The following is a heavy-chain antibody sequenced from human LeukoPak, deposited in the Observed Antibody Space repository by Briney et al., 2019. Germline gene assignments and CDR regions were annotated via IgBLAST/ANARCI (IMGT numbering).Heavy chain of an antibody. CDR2: INHSGST. J-gene: IGHJ5*02. CDR1: GGSFSGYY. V-gene: IGHV4-34*01. CDR3: ARGRRNWFDP. Sequence: SETLSLTCAVYGGSFSGYYWSWIRQPPGKGLEWIGEINHSGSTNYNPSLKSRVTISVDTSKNQFSLKLSSVTAADTAVYHCARGRRNWFDPWGQGTLVTVSS.